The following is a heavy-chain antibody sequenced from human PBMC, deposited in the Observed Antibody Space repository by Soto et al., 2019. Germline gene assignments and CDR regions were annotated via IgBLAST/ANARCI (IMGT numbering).Heavy chain of an antibody. CDR3: AKNSGWFNT. CDR2: IGGSDETT. Sequence: GGSLRLSCAASGFPFSTTDMSWVRQAPGKGLEWVSTIGGSDETTYYADSVKGRFTISRDNSKNTLYLQMNSLRADDTALYYCAKNSGWFNTWGQGALVTVSS. D-gene: IGHD3-10*01. J-gene: IGHJ5*02. CDR1: GFPFSTTD. V-gene: IGHV3-23*01.